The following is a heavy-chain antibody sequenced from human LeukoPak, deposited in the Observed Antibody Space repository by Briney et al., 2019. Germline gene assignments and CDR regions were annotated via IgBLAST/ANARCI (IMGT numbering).Heavy chain of an antibody. D-gene: IGHD2-2*01. V-gene: IGHV4-39*01. CDR2: MHYSGST. CDR3: ARRGRVVVPAAPDAFDI. CDR1: GGSISTSTYY. J-gene: IGHJ3*02. Sequence: PSETLSLTCTVSGGSISTSTYYWGWIRQPPGKGLEWIGSMHYSGSTNYNPSLKSRVTISGDTSKNQFSLKLSSVTAADTAVYYCARRGRVVVPAAPDAFDIWGHGTMVSVSS.